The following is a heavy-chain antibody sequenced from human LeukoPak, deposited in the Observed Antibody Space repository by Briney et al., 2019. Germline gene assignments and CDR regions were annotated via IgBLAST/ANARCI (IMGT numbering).Heavy chain of an antibody. CDR1: GFTFRSNY. V-gene: IGHV3-53*04. Sequence: GGSLRLSCAASGFTFRSNYMSWGRQAPGKGLGGGAGIYSGGRTYYPDSVKGRFTISRHNSNDTLYLQMNSLSAEDTAVYYCARDRLYDYWGQGTLVTVSS. J-gene: IGHJ4*02. CDR3: ARDRLYDY. CDR2: IYSGGRT.